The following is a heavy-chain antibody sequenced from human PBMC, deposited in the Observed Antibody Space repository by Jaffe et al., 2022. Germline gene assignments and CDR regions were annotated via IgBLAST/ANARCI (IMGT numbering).Heavy chain of an antibody. Sequence: EVQLLESGGGLVQPGGSLRLSCAASGFTFSSYAMSWVRQAPGKGLEWVSAISGSGGSTYYADSVKGRFTISRDNSKNTLYLQMNSLRAEDTAVYYCAKDPIDRHDYGDQVGYWGQGTLVTVSS. J-gene: IGHJ4*02. CDR1: GFTFSSYA. CDR2: ISGSGGST. D-gene: IGHD4-17*01. V-gene: IGHV3-23*01. CDR3: AKDPIDRHDYGDQVGY.